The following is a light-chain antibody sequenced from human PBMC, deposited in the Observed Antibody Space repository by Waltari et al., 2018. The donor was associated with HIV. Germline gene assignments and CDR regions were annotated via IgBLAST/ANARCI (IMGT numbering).Light chain of an antibody. Sequence: SSELARDPAVSLALGQTVRITCQGDSVRSYYVSWDQQKPGQAPVLVVYGENNRPAGIPERFSGSSSGNTASLTIAGAQAEDEADYYCNSRDSSGHWFFGGGTKVTVL. V-gene: IGLV3-19*01. CDR2: GEN. CDR3: NSRDSSGHWF. CDR1: SVRSYY. J-gene: IGLJ3*02.